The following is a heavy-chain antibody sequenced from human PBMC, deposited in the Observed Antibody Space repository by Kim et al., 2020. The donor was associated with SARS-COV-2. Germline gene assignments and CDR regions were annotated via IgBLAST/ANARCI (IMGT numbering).Heavy chain of an antibody. CDR1: GYTFTSYY. V-gene: IGHV1-46*01. J-gene: IGHJ6*02. CDR3: ARVQARYSSAADGGGMDV. Sequence: ASVKVSCKASGYTFTSYYMHWVRQAPGQGLEWMGIINPSGGSTSYAQKFQGRVTMTRDTSTSTVYMELSSLRSEDTAVYYCARVQARYSSAADGGGMDVWGQGTTVTVSS. CDR2: INPSGGST. D-gene: IGHD6-13*01.